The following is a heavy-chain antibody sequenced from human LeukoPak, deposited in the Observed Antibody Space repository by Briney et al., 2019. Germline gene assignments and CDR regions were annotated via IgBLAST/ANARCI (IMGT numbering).Heavy chain of an antibody. D-gene: IGHD6-6*01. CDR2: IIPIFGTA. Sequence: SVKVSCKASGGTFSSYAISWVRQAPGQGLEWMGGIIPIFGTANYAQKFQGRVTMTRDTSTSTVYMELSSLRSEDTAVYYCATSIAARPGYFDYWGQGTLVTVSS. CDR3: ATSIAARPGYFDY. CDR1: GGTFSSYA. V-gene: IGHV1-69*05. J-gene: IGHJ4*02.